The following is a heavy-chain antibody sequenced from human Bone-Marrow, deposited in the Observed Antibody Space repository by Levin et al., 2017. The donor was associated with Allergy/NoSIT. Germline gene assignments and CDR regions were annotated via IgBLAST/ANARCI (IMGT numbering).Heavy chain of an antibody. J-gene: IGHJ4*02. CDR3: AKERYDRSGRHFDY. CDR2: ISWNSGNI. CDR1: GFTFDDHT. D-gene: IGHD3-22*01. V-gene: IGHV3-9*01. Sequence: GGSLRLSCATSGFTFDDHTMHWVRQAPGKGLEWVARISWNSGNIGYADSVKGRFTISRDNTKSPLYLQLDSLTTKDSALYYCAKERYDRSGRHFDYWGQGTLVTVSS.